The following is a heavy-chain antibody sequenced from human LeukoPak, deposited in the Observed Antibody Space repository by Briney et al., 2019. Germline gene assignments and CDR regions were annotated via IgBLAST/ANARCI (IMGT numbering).Heavy chain of an antibody. V-gene: IGHV3-48*01. CDR1: GFTFSDYS. Sequence: PGGSLRLSCAASGFTFSDYSMNWVRQAPGKGLEWVSYISASITIIKYADSMKGRLTISRDNAKNSLYLQMNSLRAEDTAVYYCARMRDGYMGRYYFDYWGQGTLVTVSS. CDR3: ARMRDGYMGRYYFDY. CDR2: ISASITII. D-gene: IGHD5-24*01. J-gene: IGHJ4*02.